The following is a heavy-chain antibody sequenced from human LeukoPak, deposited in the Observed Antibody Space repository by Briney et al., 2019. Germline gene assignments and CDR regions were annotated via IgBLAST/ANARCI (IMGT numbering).Heavy chain of an antibody. D-gene: IGHD2-2*01. CDR1: GGSISSSSYY. CDR3: ARDLTSHSFDY. J-gene: IGHJ4*02. Sequence: SETLSLTCTVSGGSISSSSYYWGWIRQPPGKGLEWIGSIYYSGSTYYNPSLKSRVTISVDTSKNQFSLKLSSVTAADTAVYYCARDLTSHSFDYWGQGTLVTVSS. V-gene: IGHV4-39*07. CDR2: IYYSGST.